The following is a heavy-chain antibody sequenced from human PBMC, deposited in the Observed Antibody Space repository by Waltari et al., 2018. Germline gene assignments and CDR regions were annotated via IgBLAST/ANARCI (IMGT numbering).Heavy chain of an antibody. Sequence: EVHLVQSGAEVKKPEESPTIPCTVSGYSFTSHWLSWVSQLPGKGLEWVGRIDPSDSFRNYGPAFEGHVTISVDQSLRTAYLQWDSLKASDTAIYYCVRHRTTYPLEIDYWGQGTLVTVSS. V-gene: IGHV5-10-1*01. D-gene: IGHD2-2*01. CDR3: VRHRTTYPLEIDY. CDR2: IDPSDSFR. CDR1: GYSFTSHW. J-gene: IGHJ4*02.